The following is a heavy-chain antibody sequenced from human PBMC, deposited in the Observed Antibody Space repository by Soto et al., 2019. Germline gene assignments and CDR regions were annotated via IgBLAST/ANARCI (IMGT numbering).Heavy chain of an antibody. CDR1: GFTFSSYE. J-gene: IGHJ4*02. V-gene: IGHV3-48*03. D-gene: IGHD4-17*01. CDR2: ISSSGSTI. CDR3: AKRQGGLYGDPLYYFDY. Sequence: GGSLRLSCAASGFTFSSYEMNWVRQAPGKGLEWVSYISSSGSTIYYADSVKGRFTISRDNSKNTLYLQMNSLRAEDTAVYYCAKRQGGLYGDPLYYFDYWGQGTLVTVSS.